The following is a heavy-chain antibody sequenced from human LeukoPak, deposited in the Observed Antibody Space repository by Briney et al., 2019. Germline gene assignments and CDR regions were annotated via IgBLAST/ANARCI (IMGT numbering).Heavy chain of an antibody. CDR1: GYSFTGRY. CDR3: ARDRGAPDSFDI. CDR2: INPDNGGT. D-gene: IGHD1-26*01. Sequence: ASVKVSCKASGYSFTGRYMHWVRQAPGQGLEWMGCINPDNGGTNYVQRFQGRVTMTRDTSVTTAYMELNRLRSDDTAVSYCARDRGAPDSFDIWGQGTMVTVSS. V-gene: IGHV1-2*02. J-gene: IGHJ3*02.